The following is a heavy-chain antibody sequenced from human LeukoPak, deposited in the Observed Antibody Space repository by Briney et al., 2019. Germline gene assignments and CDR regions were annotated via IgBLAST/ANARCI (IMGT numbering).Heavy chain of an antibody. CDR2: ITGSGGST. D-gene: IGHD4-17*01. CDR3: AKDPNGDYIGTFDI. CDR1: QFKFNNYG. Sequence: PGRSLRLSCATSQFKFNNYGMTWVRQAPGKGLEWVSSITGSGGSTQYAGSVQGRFTISRDNSKNTLYLQMNSLRAEDTAVYYCAKDPNGDYIGTFDIWGQGTMVTVSS. J-gene: IGHJ3*02. V-gene: IGHV3-23*01.